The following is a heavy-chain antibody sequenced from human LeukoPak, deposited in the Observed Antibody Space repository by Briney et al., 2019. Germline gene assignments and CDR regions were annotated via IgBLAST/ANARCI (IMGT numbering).Heavy chain of an antibody. CDR3: AKGGIAAAGTNYFDY. V-gene: IGHV3-23*01. CDR1: GFTFSTYA. Sequence: GGSLRLSCATSGFTFSTYAMSWVRQAPGKGLEWVSSISGSGGSTFYTDSVKGPFTISRDNSKNTLYLQMNSLRAEDTAVYSCAKGGIAAAGTNYFDYWGQGTLVTVSS. CDR2: ISGSGGST. J-gene: IGHJ4*02. D-gene: IGHD6-13*01.